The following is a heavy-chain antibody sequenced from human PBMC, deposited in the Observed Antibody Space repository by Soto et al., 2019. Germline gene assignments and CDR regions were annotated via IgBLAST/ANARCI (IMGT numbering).Heavy chain of an antibody. CDR3: ANRGEFSLYSEFY. D-gene: IGHD3-16*01. CDR2: ISGSGGST. Sequence: PGGSLRLSCAASGFTFSSYAMCWVRQAPGKGLEWVSAISGSGGSTYYTDSVKGRFTVSRDNSKNTLYLQMNSLRAEDTAVYYCANRGEFSLYSEFYWGQGTLVTVSS. J-gene: IGHJ4*02. CDR1: GFTFSSYA. V-gene: IGHV3-23*01.